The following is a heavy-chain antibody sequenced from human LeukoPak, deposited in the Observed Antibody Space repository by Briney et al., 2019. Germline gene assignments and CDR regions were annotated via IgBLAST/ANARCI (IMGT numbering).Heavy chain of an antibody. CDR1: GYTFTGYY. Sequence: ASVKVSCKASGYTFTGYYMHWVRQAPGQGLEWMGRINPNSGGTNYAQKFQGRVTMTRDTSISTAYMELSRLGSDDTAVYYCARDTGVYCTNGVCYTIDYWGQGTLVTVSS. D-gene: IGHD2-8*01. CDR2: INPNSGGT. J-gene: IGHJ4*02. V-gene: IGHV1-2*06. CDR3: ARDTGVYCTNGVCYTIDY.